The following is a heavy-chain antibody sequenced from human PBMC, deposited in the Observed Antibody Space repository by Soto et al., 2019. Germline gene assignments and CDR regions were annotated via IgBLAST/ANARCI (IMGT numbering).Heavy chain of an antibody. Sequence: QVQLQQWGAGLLKPSETLSLTCAVYGGSFSGYYWSWIRQPPGKGLEWIGEINHSGSTNYNPSLKSRVTISVDTSKNQFSLKLSSVTAADTAVYYCARGVPFSFGVVNNAFWFDPWGQGTLVTVSS. CDR3: ARGVPFSFGVVNNAFWFDP. D-gene: IGHD3-3*01. V-gene: IGHV4-34*01. CDR2: INHSGST. CDR1: GGSFSGYY. J-gene: IGHJ5*02.